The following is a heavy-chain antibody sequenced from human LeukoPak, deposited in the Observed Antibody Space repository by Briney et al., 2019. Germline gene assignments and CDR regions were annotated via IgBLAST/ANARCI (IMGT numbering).Heavy chain of an antibody. V-gene: IGHV3-21*01. CDR1: GFTFSSHW. J-gene: IGHJ5*02. Sequence: GGSLRLSCAASGFTFSSHWMTWVRLAPGKGLEWVSSISSSSSYIYYADSVKGRFTISRDNAKNSLYLQMNSLRAEDTAVYYCARGLIGGVENWFDPWGQGTLVTVSS. D-gene: IGHD3-16*01. CDR3: ARGLIGGVENWFDP. CDR2: ISSSSSYI.